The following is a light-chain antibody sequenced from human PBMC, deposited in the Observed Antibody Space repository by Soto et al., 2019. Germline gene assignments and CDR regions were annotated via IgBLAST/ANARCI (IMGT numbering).Light chain of an antibody. V-gene: IGKV3-20*01. CDR3: QQYGSSPFT. CDR1: QSVSSSY. CDR2: GSS. Sequence: EIVMTQSPATLSVSPGERATLSCRASQSVSSSYLAWYQQKPGQAPRLLIYGSSSRATGIPDRFSGSGSGTDLTLTISRLETEDFAVYYCQQYGSSPFTFGPGTKVDIK. J-gene: IGKJ3*01.